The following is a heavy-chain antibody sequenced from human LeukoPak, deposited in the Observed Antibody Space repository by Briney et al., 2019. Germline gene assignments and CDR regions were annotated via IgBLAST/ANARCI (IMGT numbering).Heavy chain of an antibody. CDR1: GFTFNNYA. CDR2: ISTNGDST. CDR3: ARAGYCSGGSCYFDY. V-gene: IGHV3-64*01. J-gene: IGHJ4*02. D-gene: IGHD2-15*01. Sequence: PGGSLRLFCAASGFTFNNYALHWVRQAPGKGLEYVSAISTNGDSTYYANSVKGRFTISRDNSKNTLYLQMGSLRAEDMAVYYCARAGYCSGGSCYFDYWGQGTQVIVSS.